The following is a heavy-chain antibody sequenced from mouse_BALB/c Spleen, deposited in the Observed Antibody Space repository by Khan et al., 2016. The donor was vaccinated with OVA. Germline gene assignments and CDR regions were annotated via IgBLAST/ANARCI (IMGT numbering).Heavy chain of an antibody. CDR2: IWGGGGT. CDR3: ARAYYRYDGYYAMDY. V-gene: IGHV2-6-4*01. J-gene: IGHJ4*01. Sequence: QVQLKQSGPGLVAPSQSLSITCTVSGFSLSGYNIHWVRQPPGKGLEWLGMIWGGGGTDYNSTLKIRLSIIKDNSKSQVFLKMNSLQTDDTAMYFCARAYYRYDGYYAMDYWGQGTSVTVSS. D-gene: IGHD2-14*01. CDR1: GFSLSGYN.